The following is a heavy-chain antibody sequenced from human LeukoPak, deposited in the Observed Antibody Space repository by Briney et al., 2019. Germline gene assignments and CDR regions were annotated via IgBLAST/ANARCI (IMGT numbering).Heavy chain of an antibody. V-gene: IGHV3-30-3*01. D-gene: IGHD3-16*01. Sequence: GGSLRLSCAASGFTFSSYAMHWVRQAPGKGLEWVAVISYDGSNKYYADSVKGRFTISRDNSKNTLYLQMNSLRAEDTAVCYCAKDKIWGEDYFDCWGQGTLVTVSS. CDR1: GFTFSSYA. CDR2: ISYDGSNK. CDR3: AKDKIWGEDYFDC. J-gene: IGHJ4*02.